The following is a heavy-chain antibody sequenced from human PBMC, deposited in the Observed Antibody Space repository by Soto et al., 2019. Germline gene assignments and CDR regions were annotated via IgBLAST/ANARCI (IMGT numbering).Heavy chain of an antibody. CDR1: GFTFINSA. Sequence: GASVKVSCKASGFTFINSAIHWVRQARGQRLEWMGWIVVGSGHINYAQKFQERLSITRDMSTSTAYMELSSLTLEDTAVYYCAAVQGGGATFHFWGPGTLLTVSS. CDR3: AAVQGGGATFHF. V-gene: IGHV1-58*02. J-gene: IGHJ4*02. CDR2: IVVGSGHI. D-gene: IGHD1-26*01.